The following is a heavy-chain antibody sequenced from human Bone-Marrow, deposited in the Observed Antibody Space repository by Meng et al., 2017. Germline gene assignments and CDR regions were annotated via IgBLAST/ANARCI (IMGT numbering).Heavy chain of an antibody. CDR1: GFTFSSYL. CDR2: ISGGSEDT. J-gene: IGHJ4*02. D-gene: IGHD7-27*01. Sequence: GESLKISCVASGFTFSSYLLSWVRQAPGKGLEWGSAISGGSEDTHYADSVKGRFAISRDNSKNALYLQINSRRAEDTAIYYCAKVNWGGERVWGQGTLVTVSS. CDR3: AKVNWGGERV. V-gene: IGHV3-23*01.